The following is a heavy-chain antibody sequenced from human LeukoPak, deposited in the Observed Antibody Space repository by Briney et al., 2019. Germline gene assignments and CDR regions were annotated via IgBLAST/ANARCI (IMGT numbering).Heavy chain of an antibody. D-gene: IGHD1-26*01. CDR2: TYYSGST. J-gene: IGHJ4*02. V-gene: IGHV4-39*01. CDR3: ASYQVGATSGFDY. Sequence: SETLSLTCTVSGGSIISRSYYWGWIRQPPGKGLEWIGNTYYSGSTYYNPSLKSRVTISVDTSKNQFSLKLSSVTATDTAVYYCASYQVGATSGFDYWGQGTLVTVSS. CDR1: GGSIISRSYY.